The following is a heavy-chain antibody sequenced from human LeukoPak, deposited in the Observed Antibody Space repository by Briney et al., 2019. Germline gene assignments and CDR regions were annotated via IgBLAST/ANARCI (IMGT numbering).Heavy chain of an antibody. J-gene: IGHJ3*02. CDR2: IYPGDSDT. Sequence: GESLKISCKGSGYSFTSYWIGWVRQMPGNRLEWMGIIYPGDSDTRYSPSFQGQVTISVDKSVTTAYLQWSSLKASDTAMYYCARHQIVGDSISAYDIWGQGTMVTVSS. CDR1: GYSFTSYW. D-gene: IGHD1-26*01. CDR3: ARHQIVGDSISAYDI. V-gene: IGHV5-51*01.